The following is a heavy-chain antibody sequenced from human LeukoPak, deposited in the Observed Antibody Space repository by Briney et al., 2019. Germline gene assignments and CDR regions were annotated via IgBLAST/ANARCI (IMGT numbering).Heavy chain of an antibody. D-gene: IGHD2-15*01. CDR3: ARGFGGGPDYFHY. CDR2: VYYSEST. V-gene: IGHV4-59*01. Sequence: SETLSLTCTVSGGSISNYYWGWIRQPPGKGLEWVGYVYYSESTNYNPSLKSRVTISVDTSKNQFSLKLTSVTAADAAVYYCARGFGGGPDYFHYWGQGTLVPVSS. J-gene: IGHJ4*02. CDR1: GGSISNYY.